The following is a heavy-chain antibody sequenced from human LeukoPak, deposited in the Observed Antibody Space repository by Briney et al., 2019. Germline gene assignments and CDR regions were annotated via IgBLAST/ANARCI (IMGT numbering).Heavy chain of an antibody. CDR1: GGSISSYY. CDR3: ARGATKENYDILTGYYYYFDH. D-gene: IGHD3-9*01. J-gene: IGHJ4*02. CDR2: IYYSGST. V-gene: IGHV4-59*01. Sequence: SETLSLTCTVSGGSISSYYWSWIRQPPGKGLEWIGYIYYSGSTNYNPSLKSRVTISVDTSKNQFSLKLSSVTAADTAVYYCARGATKENYDILTGYYYYFDHWGQGTLVTASS.